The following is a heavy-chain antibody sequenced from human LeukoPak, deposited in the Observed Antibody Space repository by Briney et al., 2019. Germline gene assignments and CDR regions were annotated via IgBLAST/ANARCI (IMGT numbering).Heavy chain of an antibody. Sequence: GGSLRLSCAASGFTFSSYWMSWVRQAPGKGLEWVANIKQEGSEKYYVDSVKGRFTISRDNAKNSLYLQMNSLRAEDTAVYYCAKDLRLVRVLDYWGQGTLVTVSS. CDR2: IKQEGSEK. CDR1: GFTFSSYW. D-gene: IGHD6-19*01. J-gene: IGHJ4*02. V-gene: IGHV3-7*01. CDR3: AKDLRLVRVLDY.